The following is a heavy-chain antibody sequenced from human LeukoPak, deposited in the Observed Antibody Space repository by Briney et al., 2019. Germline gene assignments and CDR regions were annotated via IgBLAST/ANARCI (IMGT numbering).Heavy chain of an antibody. D-gene: IGHD6-19*01. V-gene: IGHV3-48*03. Sequence: PGGSLRLSCAASGFTFDIYEINWVRQAPGKGLEWVSYISGSGSGIYSADSVKGRFSISRDNAKNSVYLQMNSLRVGDTAVYFCAGASQWLAFDYWGQGTLVTVSS. CDR3: AGASQWLAFDY. J-gene: IGHJ4*02. CDR2: ISGSGSGI. CDR1: GFTFDIYE.